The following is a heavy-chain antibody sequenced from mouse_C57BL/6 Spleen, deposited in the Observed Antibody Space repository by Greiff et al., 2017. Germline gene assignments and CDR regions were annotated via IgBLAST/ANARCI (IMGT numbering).Heavy chain of an antibody. Sequence: EVKVAESGGGLVQPGGSMKLSCVSSGFTFSNYWMNWVRQSPEKGLEWVAQIRLKSDNYATHYAESVKGRFTISRDDSKSSVYLQMNNLRAEDTGIYYCTASYFDYWGQGTTLTVSS. CDR1: GFTFSNYW. V-gene: IGHV6-3*01. J-gene: IGHJ2*01. CDR2: IRLKSDNYAT. CDR3: TASYFDY.